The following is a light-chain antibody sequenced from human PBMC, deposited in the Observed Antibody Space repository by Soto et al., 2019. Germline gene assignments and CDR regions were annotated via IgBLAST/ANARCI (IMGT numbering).Light chain of an antibody. CDR3: QQYGSSPPT. V-gene: IGKV3-20*01. J-gene: IGKJ1*01. CDR1: QSIRSSY. CDR2: GAS. Sequence: EIVLTSSPGTLSLSPGERATLSCRASQSIRSSYLAWYQQKPGQAPRLLIYGASSRATGIPDRFSGSGSGTDFTLTISRLEPEDFAVYYCQQYGSSPPTFGQGTKVDIK.